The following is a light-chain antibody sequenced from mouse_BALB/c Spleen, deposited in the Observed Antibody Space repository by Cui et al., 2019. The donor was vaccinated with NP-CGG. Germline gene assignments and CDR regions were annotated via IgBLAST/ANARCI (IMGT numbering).Light chain of an antibody. J-gene: IGLJ1*01. CDR2: GTN. V-gene: IGLV1*01. CDR1: TGAITTSNY. CDR3: ALWYSNHWV. Sequence: VVTQDSALTTSPGETVTLTCRSTTGAITTSNYANWVQEKPDHLFTGLIGGTNNRAPGVPARFSGSLIGDKAALTITGAQTEDEAIYFCALWYSNHWVFGGGTKLTVL.